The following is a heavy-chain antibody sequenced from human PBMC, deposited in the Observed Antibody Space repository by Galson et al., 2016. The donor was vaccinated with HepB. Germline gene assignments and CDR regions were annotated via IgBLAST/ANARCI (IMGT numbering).Heavy chain of an antibody. J-gene: IGHJ4*02. CDR3: ARDRGRGDPDS. Sequence: SLRLSCAASGFTFSKSAMNWVRQAPGKGLEWVSSIDATSTYMYYADSVQGRFTVSRDNAVSSLYLQMNSLRVEDTATYYYARDRGRGDPDSWGQGTLVAGSS. D-gene: IGHD7-27*01. CDR1: GFTFSKSA. CDR2: IDATSTYM. V-gene: IGHV3-21*06.